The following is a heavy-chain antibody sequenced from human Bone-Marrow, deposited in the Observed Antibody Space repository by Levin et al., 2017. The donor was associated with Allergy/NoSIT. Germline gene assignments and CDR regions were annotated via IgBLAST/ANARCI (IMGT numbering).Heavy chain of an antibody. CDR1: GGSVSETNYY. CDR2: IFYNGRT. J-gene: IGHJ4*02. D-gene: IGHD3-10*01. Sequence: SETLSLTCTVSGGSVSETNYYWGWIRQPPGKGLEWIGSIFYNGRTHYSPSLESRVTISLDTSKNQLSLKVNSVTSADTAVYFCARRGDYWGQGALVTVSS. V-gene: IGHV4-39*01. CDR3: ARRGDY.